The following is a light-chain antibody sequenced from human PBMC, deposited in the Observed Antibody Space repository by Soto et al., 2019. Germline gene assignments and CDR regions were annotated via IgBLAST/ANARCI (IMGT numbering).Light chain of an antibody. Sequence: EIVMTQSPATLSVSPGERVTLSCRASQSVTSNLAWYQYTPGQSPRLLLYGASTRATGIPVRFRGSGSGTEFTLAISSLKSEDSAVYYCHQYNSWPRGTFGPGTKVEIK. CDR1: QSVTSN. J-gene: IGKJ3*01. CDR3: HQYNSWPRGT. CDR2: GAS. V-gene: IGKV3-15*01.